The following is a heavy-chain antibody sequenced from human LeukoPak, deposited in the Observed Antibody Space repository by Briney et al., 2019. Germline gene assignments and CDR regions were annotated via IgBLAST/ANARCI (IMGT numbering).Heavy chain of an antibody. CDR1: EFTFSSYG. J-gene: IGHJ4*02. V-gene: IGHV3-30*02. Sequence: GGSLRLSCAASEFTFSSYGMDWVRQAPGKGLEWVAFIRFDGSIKYYADSVKGRFTISGDNSKNSLYLQVNSLRPEDTAVYYCARCHGYPHYSFDYWGQGTLVTVSS. D-gene: IGHD3-22*01. CDR3: ARCHGYPHYSFDY. CDR2: IRFDGSIK.